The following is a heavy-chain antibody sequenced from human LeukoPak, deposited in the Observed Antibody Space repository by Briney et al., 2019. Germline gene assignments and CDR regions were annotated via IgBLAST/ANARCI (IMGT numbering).Heavy chain of an antibody. CDR3: AGNYVTLVGGGGGLDV. D-gene: IGHD3-10*01. CDR2: LYGDGNT. J-gene: IGHJ6*02. Sequence: GGSLRLSCAASRFTVSSSYMNWVRQAPGKGLEWVSVLYGDGNTYYADSVKGRFTISRHDSKKTLYLQMNSLRAEDTAVYYCAGNYVTLVGGGGGLDVWGQGTTVTVSS. V-gene: IGHV3-53*04. CDR1: RFTVSSSY.